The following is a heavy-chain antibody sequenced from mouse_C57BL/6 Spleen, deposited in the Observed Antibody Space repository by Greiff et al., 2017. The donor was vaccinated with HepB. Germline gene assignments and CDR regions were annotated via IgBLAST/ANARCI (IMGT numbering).Heavy chain of an antibody. CDR2: IYPGDGDT. CDR3: ARSAPYYGSSYGYFDV. Sequence: VQGVESGPELVKPGASVKISCKASGYAFSSSWMNWVKQRPGKGLEWIGRIYPGDGDTNYNGKFKGKATLTADKSSSTAYMQLSSLTSEDSAVYFCARSAPYYGSSYGYFDVWGTGTTVTVSS. D-gene: IGHD1-1*01. V-gene: IGHV1-82*01. CDR1: GYAFSSSW. J-gene: IGHJ1*03.